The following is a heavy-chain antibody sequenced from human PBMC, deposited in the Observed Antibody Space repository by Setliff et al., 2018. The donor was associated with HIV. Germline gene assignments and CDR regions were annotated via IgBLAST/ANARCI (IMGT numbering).Heavy chain of an antibody. CDR2: IYSTGST. V-gene: IGHV4-59*11. D-gene: IGHD6-19*01. J-gene: IGHJ6*02. CDR1: GASITSHY. Sequence: SETLSLTCTVSGASITSHYWSWIRQSPGRELEWIGYIYSTGSTNYNPSLQSRVSISMDASKNKFSLKVTSVTSADTAVYYCAKDQGITVGAAVYYYFYAMDVWGQGTSVTVSS. CDR3: AKDQGITVGAAVYYYFYAMDV.